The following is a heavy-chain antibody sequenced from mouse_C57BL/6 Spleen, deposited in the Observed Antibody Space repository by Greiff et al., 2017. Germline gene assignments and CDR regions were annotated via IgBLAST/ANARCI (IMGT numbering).Heavy chain of an antibody. CDR3: ARSLCYSNYEGFAY. V-gene: IGHV7-3*01. J-gene: IGHJ3*01. CDR1: GFTFTDYY. CDR2: IRHKANGYTT. D-gene: IGHD2-5*01. Sequence: EVKLMESGGGLVQPGGSLSLSCAASGFTFTDYYMSWVRQPPGKALEWLGFIRHKANGYTTEYSASVKGRFTISRDNSQSILYLQMDALRAEDSATYYCARSLCYSNYEGFAYWGQGTLVTVSA.